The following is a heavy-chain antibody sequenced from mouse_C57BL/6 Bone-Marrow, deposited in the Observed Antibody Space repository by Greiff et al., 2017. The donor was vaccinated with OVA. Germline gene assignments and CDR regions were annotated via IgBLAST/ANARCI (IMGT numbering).Heavy chain of an antibody. J-gene: IGHJ3*01. V-gene: IGHV1-81*01. D-gene: IGHD1-1*01. CDR1: GYTFTSYG. CDR2: IYPRSGNT. CDR3: ARDYYGSRTGFAY. Sequence: VQLQQSGAELARPGASVKLSCKASGYTFTSYGISWVKQRTGQGLEWIGEIYPRSGNTYYNEKFKGKATMTADKSSSTAYMELRSLTSEDSAVYFCARDYYGSRTGFAYWGQGTLVTVSA.